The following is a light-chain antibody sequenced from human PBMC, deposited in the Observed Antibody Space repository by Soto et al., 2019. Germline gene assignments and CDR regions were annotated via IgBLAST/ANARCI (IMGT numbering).Light chain of an antibody. CDR1: QSVSSSY. CDR3: QQYGSSRFT. V-gene: IGKV3-20*01. J-gene: IGKJ3*01. Sequence: EIVLTQSPGTLSLSPGERASLSCRASQSVSSSYLAWYQQKPGQAPRLLIYRASTRATGIPDRFSGSGSGADFTLNISRLELEDFEVYYCQQYGSSRFTFGPGTKVDIK. CDR2: RAS.